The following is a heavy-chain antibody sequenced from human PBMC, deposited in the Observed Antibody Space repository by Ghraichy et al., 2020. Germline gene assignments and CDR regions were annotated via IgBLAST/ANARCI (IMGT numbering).Heavy chain of an antibody. CDR2: ISGSGGTT. CDR1: GFTFSSYA. CDR3: AKAGGSYLDPFDY. D-gene: IGHD1-26*01. J-gene: IGHJ4*02. V-gene: IGHV3-23*01. Sequence: ETRSLTCAASGFTFSSYAMSWVRQAPGKGLEWVSHISGSGGTTYYADSVKGRFTISRDKSKNTLYLQMNSLRAEDTAVYYCAKAGGSYLDPFDYWGQGTLVTVSS.